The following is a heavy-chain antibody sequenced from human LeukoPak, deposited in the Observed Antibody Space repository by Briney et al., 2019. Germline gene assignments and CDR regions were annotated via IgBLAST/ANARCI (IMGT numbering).Heavy chain of an antibody. CDR3: TRVGYIDEGIDY. V-gene: IGHV3-7*04. Sequence: GGSLRLSCAASGFTFNTYATSWVRQAPGKGLEWVANIKQDGSKKSYVDSVKGRFTISRDNAKNSLYLQMNSLRAEDTAIYYCTRVGYIDEGIDYWGQGTLVTVSS. CDR2: IKQDGSKK. D-gene: IGHD5-24*01. CDR1: GFTFNTYA. J-gene: IGHJ4*02.